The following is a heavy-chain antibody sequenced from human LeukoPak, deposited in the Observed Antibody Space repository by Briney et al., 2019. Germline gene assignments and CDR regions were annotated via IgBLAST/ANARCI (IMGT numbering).Heavy chain of an antibody. D-gene: IGHD4-23*01. J-gene: IGHJ4*02. Sequence: PGGSLRLSCAASGFTVSSNYLSWVRQAPGKGLEWVSVIYSGGNTYYADSVKCRFTISRDNSKNTLFLQMNSLRAEDTAVYYCARRGDGGRSFDYWGQGTLATVSS. CDR2: IYSGGNT. CDR1: GFTVSSNY. V-gene: IGHV3-53*01. CDR3: ARRGDGGRSFDY.